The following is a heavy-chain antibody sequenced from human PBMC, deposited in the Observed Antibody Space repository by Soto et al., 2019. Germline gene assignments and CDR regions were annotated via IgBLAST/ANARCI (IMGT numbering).Heavy chain of an antibody. Sequence: QVQLLQSGAEVKKPGASVKVSCKASRYTFTSYAMHWVRQAPGQRLEWMGWINAGNGNTKYSQKFQGRVTITRDTSASTAYMELSSLRSEDTAVYYCARDLGVGAASDYWGQGTLVTVSS. CDR2: INAGNGNT. D-gene: IGHD1-26*01. CDR1: RYTFTSYA. V-gene: IGHV1-3*01. CDR3: ARDLGVGAASDY. J-gene: IGHJ4*02.